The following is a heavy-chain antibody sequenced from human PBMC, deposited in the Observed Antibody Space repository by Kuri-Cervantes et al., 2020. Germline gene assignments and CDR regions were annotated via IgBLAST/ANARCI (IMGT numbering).Heavy chain of an antibody. CDR1: GFTFSSYA. V-gene: IGHV3-30*04. D-gene: IGHD2-15*01. J-gene: IGHJ6*02. CDR3: AKARYCSGGSCYSPMDV. Sequence: GESLKISCAASGFTFSSYAMHWVRQAPGKGLEWVAVISYDGSNKYYADSVKGRFTISRNNSKNTLYLQMNSLRAEDTAVYYCAKARYCSGGSCYSPMDVWGQGTTVTVSS. CDR2: ISYDGSNK.